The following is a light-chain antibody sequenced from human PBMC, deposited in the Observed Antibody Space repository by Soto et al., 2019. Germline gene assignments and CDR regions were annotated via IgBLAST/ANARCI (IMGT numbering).Light chain of an antibody. CDR2: AVT. J-gene: IGLJ1*01. V-gene: IGLV2-14*01. CDR1: SSDVGGYNY. CDR3: SSYTNINTRACV. Sequence: QSALTQPASVSGSPGQSITISCTGTSSDVGGYNYVSWYQQHPGKAPKLMIYAVTDRPSGVSSRFSGSKPGNTASLTISGLQAEDEADYYCSSYTNINTRACVFGTGTKVTVL.